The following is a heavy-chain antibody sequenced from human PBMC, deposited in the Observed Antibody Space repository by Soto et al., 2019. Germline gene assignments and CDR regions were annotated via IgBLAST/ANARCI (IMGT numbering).Heavy chain of an antibody. D-gene: IGHD3-22*01. J-gene: IGHJ3*02. CDR1: GFSLSTSGVG. V-gene: IGHV2-5*02. CDR3: ARIYYDSSGQITRAFDI. CDR2: IYWDDDK. Sequence: ESGPTLVNPTQTLTLTCTFSGFSLSTSGVGVGWIRQPPGKALEWLALIYWDDDKRYSPSLKSRLTITKDTSKNQVVLTMTNMDPVDTATYYCARIYYDSSGQITRAFDIWGQGAMVTVSS.